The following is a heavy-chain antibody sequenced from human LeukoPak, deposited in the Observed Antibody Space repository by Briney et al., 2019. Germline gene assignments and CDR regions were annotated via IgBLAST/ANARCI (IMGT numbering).Heavy chain of an antibody. CDR1: GFTFSSYA. CDR3: AKVHSSSRYYYYGMDV. Sequence: PGGSLRLSCAASGFTFSSYAMHWVRQAPGKGLEWVAVISYDGSNKYYADSVKGRFTISRDNSKNTLYLQMNSLRAEDTAVYYCAKVHSSSRYYYYGMDVWGQGTTVTVSS. V-gene: IGHV3-30*04. D-gene: IGHD6-13*01. CDR2: ISYDGSNK. J-gene: IGHJ6*02.